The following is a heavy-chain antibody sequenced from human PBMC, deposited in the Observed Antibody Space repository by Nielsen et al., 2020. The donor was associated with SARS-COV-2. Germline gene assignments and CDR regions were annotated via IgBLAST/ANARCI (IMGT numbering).Heavy chain of an antibody. J-gene: IGHJ4*02. Sequence: SETLSLTCTVSGGSISSSSYYWGWIRQPPGKGLEWIGSIYYSGSTYYNPSLKSRVTISVDTSKNQFSLKLSSVTAADTAVYYCARREEGTMIVPVGPNFDYWGQGTLVTVSS. V-gene: IGHV4-39*01. CDR3: ARREEGTMIVPVGPNFDY. D-gene: IGHD3-22*01. CDR1: GGSISSSSYY. CDR2: IYYSGST.